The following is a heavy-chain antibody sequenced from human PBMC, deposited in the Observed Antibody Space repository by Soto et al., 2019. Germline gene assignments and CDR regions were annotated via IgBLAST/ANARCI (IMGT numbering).Heavy chain of an antibody. CDR2: IIPVFGTA. CDR3: ARTSSDIVVVPAAKHYNWFDP. V-gene: IGHV1-69*01. Sequence: QVQLVQSGAEVKKPGSSVKVSCKASGGTFSSYAISWVRQAPGQGLEWMGGIIPVFGTANYAQKFQCRVTITADESTSPAYMELSSLRSEDTAVYYCARTSSDIVVVPAAKHYNWFDPWGQGTLVTVSS. J-gene: IGHJ5*02. CDR1: GGTFSSYA. D-gene: IGHD2-2*01.